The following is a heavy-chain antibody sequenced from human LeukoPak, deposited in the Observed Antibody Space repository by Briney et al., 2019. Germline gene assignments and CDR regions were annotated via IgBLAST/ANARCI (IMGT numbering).Heavy chain of an antibody. Sequence: QPGGSLRLSCAASGFTFSSYAMSWVRQAPGKGLEWVSGISGSGGSTNYADSVKGRFTISRDNAKNTLYLQMNSLRVEDTAVYYCVRDRYSSGDSWGQGTLVTVSS. V-gene: IGHV3-23*01. D-gene: IGHD6-19*01. CDR1: GFTFSSYA. CDR3: VRDRYSSGDS. J-gene: IGHJ5*01. CDR2: ISGSGGST.